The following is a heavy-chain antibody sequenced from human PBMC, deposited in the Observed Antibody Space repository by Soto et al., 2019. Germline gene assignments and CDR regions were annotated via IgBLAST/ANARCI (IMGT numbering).Heavy chain of an antibody. Sequence: QVQLVQSGAEVKKPGASVKVSCKASGYTFTSYYMHWVRQAPGQGLEWMGIINPSGGSTSYAQKFQGRVTMTRDTSTSTVYMELSSLRSEDTAVYYCARDGTRRLLWFGESPYNWFDPWGQGTLVTVS. CDR3: ARDGTRRLLWFGESPYNWFDP. CDR2: INPSGGST. D-gene: IGHD3-10*01. CDR1: GYTFTSYY. V-gene: IGHV1-46*03. J-gene: IGHJ5*02.